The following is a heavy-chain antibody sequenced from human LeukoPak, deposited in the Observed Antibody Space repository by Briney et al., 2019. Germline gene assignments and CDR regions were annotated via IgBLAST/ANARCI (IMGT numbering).Heavy chain of an antibody. Sequence: PGGSLRLSCAASGFTFSSYWMHWVRHAPGKGLVWVSRINSDGSSTSYADSVKGRFTISRDNAKNTLYLQMNSLRAEDTAVYYCAREMSIAVAGTFDYWGQGTLVTVSS. CDR1: GFTFSSYW. V-gene: IGHV3-74*01. D-gene: IGHD6-19*01. CDR2: INSDGSST. CDR3: AREMSIAVAGTFDY. J-gene: IGHJ4*02.